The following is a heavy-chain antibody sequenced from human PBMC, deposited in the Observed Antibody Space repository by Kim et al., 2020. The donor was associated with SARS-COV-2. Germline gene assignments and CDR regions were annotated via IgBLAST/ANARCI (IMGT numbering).Heavy chain of an antibody. Sequence: SETLSLTCTVSRDSISSSFNYWGWIRQPPGKGLEWIGSVYHSGTTYDSPSLKSRVTVSVDTSKNEFSLKVTSVTAADTAVYFCARLPHDSSGYVDCWGQGILVTVSS. CDR1: RDSISSSFNY. V-gene: IGHV4-39*01. CDR3: ARLPHDSSGYVDC. CDR2: VYHSGTT. D-gene: IGHD3-22*01. J-gene: IGHJ4*02.